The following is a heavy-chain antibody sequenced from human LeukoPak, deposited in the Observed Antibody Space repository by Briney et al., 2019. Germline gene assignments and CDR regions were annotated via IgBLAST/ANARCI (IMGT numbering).Heavy chain of an antibody. Sequence: GGSLRLSCAASGFTFSSYAMSWVRQAPGKGLEWVSAISGSSGSTYYADSVKGRFTISRDNSKNTLYLQMNSLRAEDTAVYYCANGSTSHSGFDYWGQGTLVTVSS. CDR1: GFTFSSYA. V-gene: IGHV3-23*01. CDR2: ISGSSGST. D-gene: IGHD2-2*01. CDR3: ANGSTSHSGFDY. J-gene: IGHJ4*02.